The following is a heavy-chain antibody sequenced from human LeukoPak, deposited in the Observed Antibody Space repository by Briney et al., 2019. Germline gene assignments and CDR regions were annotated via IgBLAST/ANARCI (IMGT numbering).Heavy chain of an antibody. J-gene: IGHJ6*04. CDR3: ARDSIVVVPAAPDGMDV. Sequence: GGSLRLSCAASGFTFSSYAMHWVRQAPGKGLEWVAVISYDGSNKYYADSVKGRFTISRDNSKNTLYLQMNSLRAEDTAVYYCARDSIVVVPAAPDGMDVWGKGTTVTVSS. D-gene: IGHD2-2*01. CDR2: ISYDGSNK. V-gene: IGHV3-30-3*01. CDR1: GFTFSSYA.